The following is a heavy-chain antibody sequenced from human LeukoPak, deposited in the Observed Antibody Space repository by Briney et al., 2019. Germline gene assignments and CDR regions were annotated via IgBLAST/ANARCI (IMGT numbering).Heavy chain of an antibody. CDR2: ISYDGSNK. V-gene: IGHV3-30-3*01. J-gene: IGHJ4*02. CDR1: GFTFSSYA. D-gene: IGHD6-6*01. Sequence: PGGSLRLSCAASGFTFSSYAMHWVRQAPGKGLEWVAVISYDGSNKYYADSVKGRFTISRDNSKNTLYLQMNSLRAEDTAVYYCAKDLWYTSSSEEYWGQGTLVTVSS. CDR3: AKDLWYTSSSEEY.